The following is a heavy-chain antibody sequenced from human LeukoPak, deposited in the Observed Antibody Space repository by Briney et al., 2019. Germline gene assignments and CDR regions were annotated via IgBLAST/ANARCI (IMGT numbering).Heavy chain of an antibody. V-gene: IGHV4-30-2*01. CDR3: ARDRGSNSDGYYYFDY. J-gene: IGHJ4*02. Sequence: PSETLSLTCAVSGGSISSGGYSWTWIRQPPGKGLEWIGYVYHIGGTNYNPTLKSRVSISVDRSRNQFSLRLSSATAADTAVYYCARDRGSNSDGYYYFDYWGQGTLFTVSS. CDR2: VYHIGGT. D-gene: IGHD2/OR15-2a*01. CDR1: GGSISSGGYS.